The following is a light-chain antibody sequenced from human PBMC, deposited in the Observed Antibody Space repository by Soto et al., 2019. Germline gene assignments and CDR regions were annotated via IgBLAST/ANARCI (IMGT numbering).Light chain of an antibody. CDR2: WAS. CDR3: QQYYSTPAEVT. Sequence: DIVMTQPPDSLAVSLGERATINCKSSQSVLYSSNNKNYLAWYQQKPGQPPKLLIYWASTRESGVPDRFSGSGSGTDFTLTISSLQAEDVAVYYCQQYYSTPAEVTFGGGTKVEIK. J-gene: IGKJ4*01. CDR1: QSVLYSSNNKNY. V-gene: IGKV4-1*01.